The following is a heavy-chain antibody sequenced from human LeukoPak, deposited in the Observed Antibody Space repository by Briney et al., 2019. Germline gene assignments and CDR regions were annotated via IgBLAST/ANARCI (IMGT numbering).Heavy chain of an antibody. V-gene: IGHV3-11*04. CDR3: ARDSRYCSSTSCYIFTFDY. CDR1: GFTFSDYY. CDR2: ISSSGSTT. D-gene: IGHD2-2*01. J-gene: IGHJ4*02. Sequence: PGGSLRLSCAASGFTFSDYYMSWIRQAPGRGLEWVSYISSSGSTTYYADSVKGRFTISRDNAKNSLYLQMNSLRAEDTAVYYCARDSRYCSSTSCYIFTFDYWGQGTLVTVSS.